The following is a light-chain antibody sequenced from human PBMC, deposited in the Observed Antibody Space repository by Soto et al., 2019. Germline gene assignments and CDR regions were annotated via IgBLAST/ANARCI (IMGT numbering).Light chain of an antibody. Sequence: EIVMTQSPATLSVSPGERATLSCRASQSVSNYLAWYQQKPGQAPRLLIFDASNRATGSPARFSGSGPETDFTLTISGLQSEDVSIYFCQHYNFWPHSLGQGTKVDIK. CDR2: DAS. CDR1: QSVSNY. CDR3: QHYNFWPHS. J-gene: IGKJ2*01. V-gene: IGKV3D-15*01.